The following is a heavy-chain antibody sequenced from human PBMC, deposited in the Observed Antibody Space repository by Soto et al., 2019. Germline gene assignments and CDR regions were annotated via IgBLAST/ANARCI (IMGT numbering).Heavy chain of an antibody. CDR3: AGYNWNYYFDP. J-gene: IGHJ5*02. CDR2: IYHSGST. V-gene: IGHV4-61*01. D-gene: IGHD1-7*01. CDR1: GDSVRDGSYY. Sequence: PSETLSLTCTVSGDSVRDGSYYWAWLRQPPGKGLEWIGHIYHSGSTIYNPSLKSRVTISIDTSKSQFSLNLNSMTAADTAVYYCAGYNWNYYFDPWGQGTLVT.